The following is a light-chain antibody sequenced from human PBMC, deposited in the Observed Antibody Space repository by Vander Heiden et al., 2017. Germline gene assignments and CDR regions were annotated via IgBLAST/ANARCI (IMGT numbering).Light chain of an antibody. CDR2: GAS. CDR3: QQYGSSPHT. CDR1: QSVSSSY. V-gene: IGKV3-20*01. Sequence: EIVFTQSPGTLSLSPGERATLSCRASQSVSSSYLAWYQHKPGQAPRLLIYGASSRATGIPDRFSGSGSGTDFTLTTSRLEPEDFAVYYCQQYGSSPHTFGGGTKVEIK. J-gene: IGKJ4*01.